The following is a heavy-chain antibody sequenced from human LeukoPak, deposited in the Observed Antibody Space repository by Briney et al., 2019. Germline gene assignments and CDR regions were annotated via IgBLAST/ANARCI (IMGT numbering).Heavy chain of an antibody. Sequence: ASVKVSCKASGYTFTSYYMHWVRQAPGQGLEWMGIINPSGGSTSYAQKFQGRVTMTRDMSTSTVYMELSSLRSEDTAVYYCARGSSSWSVLALTHQTFDIWGQGTMVTVSS. J-gene: IGHJ3*02. D-gene: IGHD6-13*01. CDR1: GYTFTSYY. CDR2: INPSGGST. CDR3: ARGSSSWSVLALTHQTFDI. V-gene: IGHV1-46*01.